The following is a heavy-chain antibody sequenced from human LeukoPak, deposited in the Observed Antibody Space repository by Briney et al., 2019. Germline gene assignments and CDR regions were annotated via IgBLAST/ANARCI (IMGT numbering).Heavy chain of an antibody. CDR1: GFTFNNAW. D-gene: IGHD3-22*01. CDR3: AKDLYYDSRSGSDY. Sequence: GGSLRLSCAASGFTFNNAWMNWVRQTPEKGLQWVGLIKSISDGGTIDHAAPVKGRFTISRDDSKNMLYLQMNSLRAEDTAVYYCAKDLYYDSRSGSDYWGQGTLVTVSS. CDR2: IKSISDGGTI. J-gene: IGHJ4*02. V-gene: IGHV3-15*01.